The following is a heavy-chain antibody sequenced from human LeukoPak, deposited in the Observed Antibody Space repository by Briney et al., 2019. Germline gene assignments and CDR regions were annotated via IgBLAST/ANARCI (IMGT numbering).Heavy chain of an antibody. Sequence: GASVKVSCKASGYTFTSYGISWVRQAPGQGLEWMGWISAYNGNTNYAQKLQGRVTMTTDTSTSTAYMELRSLRSDDTAVCYCAREIGYCRGGSCPGGYYYYGMDVWGQGTTVTVSS. D-gene: IGHD2-15*01. V-gene: IGHV1-18*01. CDR3: AREIGYCRGGSCPGGYYYYGMDV. J-gene: IGHJ6*02. CDR2: ISAYNGNT. CDR1: GYTFTSYG.